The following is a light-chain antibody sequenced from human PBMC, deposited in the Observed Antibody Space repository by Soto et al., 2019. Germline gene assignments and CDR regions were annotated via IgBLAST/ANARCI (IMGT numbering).Light chain of an antibody. CDR1: QSVNSN. CDR3: QQYSKWPIT. V-gene: IGKV3-15*01. CDR2: GIS. Sequence: IVLTQSPAILSVSPGESATLSCRASQSVNSNYLAWYQQHPGQPPRLLIYGISTRATGIPARFSGTGSGTEFSLTISSLQSEDFAVYYCQQYSKWPITFGEGTRLGI. J-gene: IGKJ5*01.